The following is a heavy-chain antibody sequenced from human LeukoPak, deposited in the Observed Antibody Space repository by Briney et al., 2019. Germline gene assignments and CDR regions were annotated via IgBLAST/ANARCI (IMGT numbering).Heavy chain of an antibody. Sequence: PGGSLRLSCAASGFTFSDYYMSWIRQAPGKGLEWVSYISSSGSTIYYADSVKGRFTISRDNAKNSLYLQMNSLRAGDTAAYYCARRRIAVAGTNFDYWGQGTLVTVSS. D-gene: IGHD6-19*01. CDR2: ISSSGSTI. CDR3: ARRRIAVAGTNFDY. V-gene: IGHV3-11*04. CDR1: GFTFSDYY. J-gene: IGHJ4*02.